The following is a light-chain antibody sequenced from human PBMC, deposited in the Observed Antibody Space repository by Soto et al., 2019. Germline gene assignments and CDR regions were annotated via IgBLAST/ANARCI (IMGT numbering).Light chain of an antibody. V-gene: IGLV2-11*01. CDR1: SSDVGGYIS. Sequence: QSVLTQPRSVSGSAGQSVTISCTGTSSDVGGYISVSWYQQPPDKAPKLMIFDVSKRPSGVPDRFSGSKSGNTASLTISGLQAEDEADYYCCSYAGSSVDVFGTGTKVTVL. J-gene: IGLJ1*01. CDR3: CSYAGSSVDV. CDR2: DVS.